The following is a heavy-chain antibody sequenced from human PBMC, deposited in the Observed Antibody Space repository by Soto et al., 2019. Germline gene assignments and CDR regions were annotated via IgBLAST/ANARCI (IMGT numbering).Heavy chain of an antibody. V-gene: IGHV1-69*13. J-gene: IGHJ6*02. CDR3: ARNSYGPNYYYGMDV. CDR2: IIPIFGTA. Sequence: ASVKVSCKASGGTFSSYAISWVRQAPGQGLEWMGGIIPIFGTANYAQKFQGRVTITADESTSTAYMELSSLRSEDTAVYYCARNSYGPNYYYGMDVWGQGTTVTVSS. D-gene: IGHD5-18*01. CDR1: GGTFSSYA.